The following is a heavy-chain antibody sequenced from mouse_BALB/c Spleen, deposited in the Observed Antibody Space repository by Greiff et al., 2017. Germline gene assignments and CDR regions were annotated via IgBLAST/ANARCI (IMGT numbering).Heavy chain of an antibody. J-gene: IGHJ3*01. V-gene: IGHV1S81*02. CDR3: ARDYGYVSAWFAY. D-gene: IGHD1-2*01. CDR2: INPSNGRT. CDR1: GYTFTSYW. Sequence: QVQLQQSGAELVKPGASVKLSCKASGYTFTSYWMHWVKQRPGQGLEWIGEINPSNGRTNYNEKFKSKATLTVDKSSSTAYMQLSSLTSEDSAVYYCARDYGYVSAWFAYWGQGTLVTVSA.